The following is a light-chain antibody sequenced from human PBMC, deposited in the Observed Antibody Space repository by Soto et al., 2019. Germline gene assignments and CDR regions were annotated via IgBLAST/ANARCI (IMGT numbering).Light chain of an antibody. J-gene: IGKJ3*01. CDR1: QSINSKS. CDR2: NTS. Sequence: EIVLPQSPRTLSLSPGEGATVSCRVSQSINSKSLVWYQRKFCQATRLLIYNTSSRATGIPDRFSGSGSGTYFPLSISRLDPEYFAVYYCQHYGGSFIFGPGTKVDIK. V-gene: IGKV3-20*01. CDR3: QHYGGSFI.